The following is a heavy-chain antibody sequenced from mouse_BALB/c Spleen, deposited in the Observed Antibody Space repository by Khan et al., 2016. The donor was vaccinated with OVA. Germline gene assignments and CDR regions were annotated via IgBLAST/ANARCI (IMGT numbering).Heavy chain of an antibody. CDR1: GYSFTTYY. D-gene: IGHD3-3*01. V-gene: IGHV1S135*01. CDR3: ARGTFGY. CDR2: IDPFNGGT. Sequence: VQLQQSGPELMKPGASVNISCKASGYSFTTYYIHWVKQSHEKSLEWIGYIDPFNGGTDYNQNFKGKATLIVDKSSSTAYMHLSSLTSEDSAVYYCARGTFGYWGQGTLVTVSA. J-gene: IGHJ3*01.